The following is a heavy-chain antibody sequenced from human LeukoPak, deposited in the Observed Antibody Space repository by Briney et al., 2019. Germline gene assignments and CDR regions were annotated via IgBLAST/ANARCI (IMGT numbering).Heavy chain of an antibody. V-gene: IGHV3-53*01. J-gene: IGHJ4*02. CDR1: GFTVSSNY. Sequence: GGSLRLSCAASGFTVSSNYMSWVRQAPGKGLEWVSVIYTGGSTYYAGSVKGRFTISRDNSKNTLDLQMSSLRAEDTAVYYCAKDPLSYRSSWYGGDYWGQGTLVTVSS. CDR3: AKDPLSYRSSWYGGDY. D-gene: IGHD6-13*01. CDR2: IYTGGST.